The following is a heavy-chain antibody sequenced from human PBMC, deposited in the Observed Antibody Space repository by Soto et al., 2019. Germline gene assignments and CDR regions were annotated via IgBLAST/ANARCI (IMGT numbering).Heavy chain of an antibody. Sequence: QVQLQESGPGLVKPSETLSLTCTVSGGSVSSDYWSWIRQPPGKGLEWIGYSYYSGSINYNPSLTSXXTXSXXTSKNQFSLKLTSVTAADTAVYYCARERSSGFCDYWGQGILVTVSS. CDR3: ARERSSGFCDY. J-gene: IGHJ4*02. CDR1: GGSVSSDY. V-gene: IGHV4-59*02. D-gene: IGHD6-19*01. CDR2: SYYSGSI.